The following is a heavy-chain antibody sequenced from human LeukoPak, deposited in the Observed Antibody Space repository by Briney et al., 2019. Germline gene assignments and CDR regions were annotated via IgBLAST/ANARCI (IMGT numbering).Heavy chain of an antibody. D-gene: IGHD5-12*01. V-gene: IGHV3-11*01. J-gene: IGHJ5*01. CDR1: RFVLTNYY. Sequence: PGGSLRLSCVASRFVLTNYYMAGVRHTPGKGLDWIATISADGHTKYYADSAEGRFTVSRDNAKHSFYLQMNSLRADDAAVYFCARAGTYCGYKVFDSWGHGTLVTVSS. CDR3: ARAGTYCGYKVFDS. CDR2: ISADGHTK.